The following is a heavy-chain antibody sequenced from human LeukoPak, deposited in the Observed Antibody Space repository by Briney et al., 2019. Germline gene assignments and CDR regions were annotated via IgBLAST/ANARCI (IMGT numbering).Heavy chain of an antibody. CDR2: IYPGDSDT. CDR3: ARSDYYDSSGYYPDAFDI. CDR1: GYSFTSYW. V-gene: IGHV5-51*01. J-gene: IGHJ3*02. Sequence: GESLKISCKGSGYSFTSYWIGWVRQMPGKGLEWMGIIYPGDSDTRYSPSFQGQVTISADKSISTAYLQWSSLKASDTAMYYCARSDYYDSSGYYPDAFDIWGQGTMVTVSS. D-gene: IGHD3-22*01.